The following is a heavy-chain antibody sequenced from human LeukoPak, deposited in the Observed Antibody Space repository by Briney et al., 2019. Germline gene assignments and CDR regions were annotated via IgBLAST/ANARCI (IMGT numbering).Heavy chain of an antibody. CDR3: AKDRVATIRSKSIDY. D-gene: IGHD5-12*01. CDR2: ISGSGGST. Sequence: GRSLRLSCAASGFTFSSYAMSWVRQAPGKGLEWVSAISGSGGSTYYADSVKGRFTISRDNSKNTLYLQMNSLRAEDTAVYYCAKDRVATIRSKSIDYWGQGTLVTVSS. V-gene: IGHV3-23*01. J-gene: IGHJ4*02. CDR1: GFTFSSYA.